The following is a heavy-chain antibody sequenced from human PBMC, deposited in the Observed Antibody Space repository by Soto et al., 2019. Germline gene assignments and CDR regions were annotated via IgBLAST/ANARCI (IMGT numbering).Heavy chain of an antibody. J-gene: IGHJ4*02. CDR1: GYTFTSYG. CDR3: AREGVGSGGSCYDY. D-gene: IGHD2-15*01. V-gene: IGHV1-69*13. Sequence: ASVKVSCKASGYTFTSYGISWVRQAPGQGLEWMGGIIPIFGTANYAQKFQGRVTITADESTSTAYMELSSLRSEDTAVYYCAREGVGSGGSCYDYWGQGTLVTVSS. CDR2: IIPIFGTA.